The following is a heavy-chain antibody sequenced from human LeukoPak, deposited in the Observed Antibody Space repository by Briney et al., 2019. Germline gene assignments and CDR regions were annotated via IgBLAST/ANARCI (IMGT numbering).Heavy chain of an antibody. CDR3: ARRGNDAFDI. CDR1: GFTFSNYY. J-gene: IGHJ3*02. CDR2: ISTSSTYT. Sequence: GGSLRLSCAASGFTFSNYYMTWVRQAPGKGLEWVSYISTSSTYTKYAESVKGRFTISRDDAKNSLYLQMDSLRAEDTAVYYCARRGNDAFDIWGQGTMVTVSS. D-gene: IGHD3-16*01. V-gene: IGHV3-11*06.